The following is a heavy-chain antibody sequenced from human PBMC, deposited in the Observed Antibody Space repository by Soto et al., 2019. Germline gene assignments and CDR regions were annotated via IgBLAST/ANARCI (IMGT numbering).Heavy chain of an antibody. CDR1: GFTFSSYA. V-gene: IGHV3-23*01. Sequence: PRLSCAASGFTFSSYAMSWVRQAPGKGLEWVSAISGSGGSTYYADSVKGRFTISRDNSKNTLYLQMNSLRAEDTAVYYCAKGTSGYSYGSNFDYWGHGTLVTVYS. D-gene: IGHD5-18*01. CDR3: AKGTSGYSYGSNFDY. CDR2: ISGSGGST. J-gene: IGHJ4*01.